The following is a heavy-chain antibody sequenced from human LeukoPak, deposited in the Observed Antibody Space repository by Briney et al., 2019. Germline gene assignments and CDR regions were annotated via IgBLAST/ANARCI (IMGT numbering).Heavy chain of an antibody. D-gene: IGHD5-18*01. CDR2: INPSGGST. CDR1: GYTFTSYG. V-gene: IGHV1-46*01. CDR3: ARGEYRYGHDY. Sequence: ASVKVSCKASGYTFTSYGISWVRQAPGQGLEWMGIINPSGGSTSYAQKFQGRVTMTRDMSTSTVYMELSSLRSGDTAFYYCARGEYRYGHDYWGQGSLVTVSS. J-gene: IGHJ4*02.